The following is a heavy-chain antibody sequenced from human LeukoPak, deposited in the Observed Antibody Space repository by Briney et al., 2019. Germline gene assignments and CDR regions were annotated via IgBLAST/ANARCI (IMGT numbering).Heavy chain of an antibody. Sequence: GGSLRLSCAASGFTFSDHYIDWVRQAPGKGLEWVGRTRNKANSYTTEYAASVKGRFTISRDDSKNSLYLQMNSLKTEDTAVYYCAPGGDYCSTTSCPSWGQGTMVTVSS. D-gene: IGHD2-2*01. CDR3: APGGDYCSTTSCPS. J-gene: IGHJ3*01. V-gene: IGHV3-72*01. CDR1: GFTFSDHY. CDR2: TRNKANSYTT.